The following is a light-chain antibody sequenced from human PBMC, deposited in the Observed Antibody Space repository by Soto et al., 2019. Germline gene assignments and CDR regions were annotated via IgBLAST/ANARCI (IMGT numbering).Light chain of an antibody. CDR2: GAS. V-gene: IGKV3-15*01. J-gene: IGKJ5*01. Sequence: EIVMMQSPATLSVSPGERVTLSCRASQSVSSNLAWYQQKSGQAPRLLIYGASTRATGIPARFSGSGSGTEFTLTISSLQSEDFAIYYCQQYNNWPPVTFGLGTRLEIK. CDR1: QSVSSN. CDR3: QQYNNWPPVT.